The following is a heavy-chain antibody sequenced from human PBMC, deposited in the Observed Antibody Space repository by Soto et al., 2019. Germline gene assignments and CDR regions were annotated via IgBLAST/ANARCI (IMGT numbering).Heavy chain of an antibody. CDR2: IFHTGTT. V-gene: IGHV4-59*08. CDR1: GGSIANYY. Sequence: SATLSLTCTVSGGSIANYYYSWIRQPPGKGLGWIGYIFHTGTTSYNPSLKSRVTLSVDTSQSQFSLKLNSVTAADTAVYYCTTEAYDNSGSLAFDIWGPGTLVTVSS. D-gene: IGHD3-22*01. CDR3: TTEAYDNSGSLAFDI. J-gene: IGHJ3*02.